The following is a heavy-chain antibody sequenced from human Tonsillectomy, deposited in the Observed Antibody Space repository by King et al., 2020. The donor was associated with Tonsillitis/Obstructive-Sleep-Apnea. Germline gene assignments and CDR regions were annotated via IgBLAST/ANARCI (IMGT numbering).Heavy chain of an antibody. CDR3: ARFQAECQRLWSYMDV. Sequence: QLVQSGAEVKKPGASVKVSCKASGYTFTSYGITWVRQAPGQGLEWMGWIRAYNDNTNYSQKFQGRFTMTTDTSTSTAYMELRSLRSDDTAVYYCARFQAECQRLWSYMDVWGKGTPVTVSS. D-gene: IGHD2-2*01. J-gene: IGHJ6*03. CDR2: IRAYNDNT. CDR1: GYTFTSYG. V-gene: IGHV1-18*01.